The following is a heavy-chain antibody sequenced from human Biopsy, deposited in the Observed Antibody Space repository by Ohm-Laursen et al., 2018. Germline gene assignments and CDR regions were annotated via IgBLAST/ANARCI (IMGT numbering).Heavy chain of an antibody. D-gene: IGHD4-23*01. V-gene: IGHV4-59*11. J-gene: IGHJ4*02. CDR3: ARGSNDFGGLYFPR. CDR1: GGSFTGHY. Sequence: PGTLSLTDTVSGGSFTGHYWSWIRQPPGKGLEWIGHISYTGYTSYNASLKSRVTISVDTSRNHFSLRLSSLTAADTAVYYCARGSNDFGGLYFPRWGQGTLLTVSS. CDR2: ISYTGYT.